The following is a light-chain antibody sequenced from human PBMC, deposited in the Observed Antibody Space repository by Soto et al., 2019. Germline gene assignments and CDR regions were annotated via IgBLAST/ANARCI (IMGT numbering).Light chain of an antibody. Sequence: DIVLTQSPATLSLSPGERATLSCRASQSVSSYLAWYQQKPGQAPRLLIYDASNRATGIPARFSGSGSGTDFTLTISSLEPEDFAVYYCQQRSNWPPITFGQGTRLEN. J-gene: IGKJ5*01. CDR1: QSVSSY. V-gene: IGKV3-11*01. CDR2: DAS. CDR3: QQRSNWPPIT.